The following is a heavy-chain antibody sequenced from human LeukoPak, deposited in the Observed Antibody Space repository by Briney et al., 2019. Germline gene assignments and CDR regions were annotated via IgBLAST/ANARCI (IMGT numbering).Heavy chain of an antibody. CDR3: ARYASGGPYFDY. J-gene: IGHJ4*02. CDR2: ISGGGDTT. CDR1: GFSFSSYT. Sequence: GGSLRLSCSASGFSFSSYTMTWVRQAPGKGPEWVSIISGGGDTTFYTDSVKGRFTISRDNSKNTLYLQMNSLRAEDTAVYYCARYASGGPYFDYWGQGTLVTVSS. D-gene: IGHD6-19*01. V-gene: IGHV3-23*01.